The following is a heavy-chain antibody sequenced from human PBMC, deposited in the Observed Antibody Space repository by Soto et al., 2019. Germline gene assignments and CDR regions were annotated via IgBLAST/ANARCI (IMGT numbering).Heavy chain of an antibody. D-gene: IGHD3-9*01. CDR1: GYSFTSYW. V-gene: IGHV5-10-1*01. J-gene: IGHJ4*02. CDR3: ARHGRYYDILTAPLD. Sequence: PGESLKISCKGSGYSFTSYWISWVRQMPGKGLEWMGRIDPSDSYTNYSPSFQGQVTISADKSISTAYLPWSSLKASDPAMYYCARHGRYYDILTAPLDWGQGTLVTVSS. CDR2: IDPSDSYT.